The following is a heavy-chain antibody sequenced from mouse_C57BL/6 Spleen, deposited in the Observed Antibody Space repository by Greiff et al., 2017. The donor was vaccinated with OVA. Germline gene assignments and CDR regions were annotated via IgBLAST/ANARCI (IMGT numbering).Heavy chain of an antibody. V-gene: IGHV1-74*01. CDR3: AILYYYGGSYAMDY. D-gene: IGHD1-1*01. CDR1: GYTFTSYW. J-gene: IGHJ4*01. CDR2: IHPSDSDT. Sequence: QVQLQQPGAELVKPGASVKVSCKASGYTFTSYWMHWVKQRPGQGLEWIGRIHPSDSDTNYNQKFKGKATLTVDKSSSTAYMQLSSLTSEASAVYYCAILYYYGGSYAMDYWGQGTSVTVSS.